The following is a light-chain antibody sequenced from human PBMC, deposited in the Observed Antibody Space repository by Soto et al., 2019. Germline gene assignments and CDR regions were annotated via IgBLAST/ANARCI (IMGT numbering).Light chain of an antibody. Sequence: QSALTQPASVSASPGLSITISCTGTSSDVGGHNFVSWYQHHPGKAPRLIIFLVTNRPSGVSNRFSASKSGSTASLTISGLQAEDEDDYYCISYTTTNTYVFGTGTKLTVL. V-gene: IGLV2-14*01. CDR2: LVT. CDR3: ISYTTTNTYV. CDR1: SSDVGGHNF. J-gene: IGLJ1*01.